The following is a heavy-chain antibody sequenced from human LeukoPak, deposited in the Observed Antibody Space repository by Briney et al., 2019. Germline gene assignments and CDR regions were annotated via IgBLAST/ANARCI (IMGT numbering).Heavy chain of an antibody. CDR2: ISGSGGST. D-gene: IGHD3-22*01. Sequence: PGGSLRLSCAASGFTFSSYAMSWVRQAPGKGLEWVSAISGSGGSTYYADSVKGRFTISRDNSKNTLYLQMNSLRAEDTAVYYCARILNYYDTSGPVFDYWGQGNLVTVSS. CDR3: ARILNYYDTSGPVFDY. CDR1: GFTFSSYA. V-gene: IGHV3-23*01. J-gene: IGHJ4*02.